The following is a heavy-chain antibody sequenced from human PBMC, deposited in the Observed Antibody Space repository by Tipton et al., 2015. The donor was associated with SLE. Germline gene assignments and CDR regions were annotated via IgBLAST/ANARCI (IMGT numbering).Heavy chain of an antibody. CDR2: IYYSGSS. V-gene: IGHV4-59*11. CDR1: GGSITSHY. Sequence: LRLSCTVSGGSITSHYWSWIRQPPGRGLEWMGYIYYSGSSIYNPSLKSRVTMSIDTSKNQFSLTLTSVTAADTAVYYCARDGATDGVDVWGQGTTVTVSS. D-gene: IGHD3-16*01. J-gene: IGHJ6*02. CDR3: ARDGATDGVDV.